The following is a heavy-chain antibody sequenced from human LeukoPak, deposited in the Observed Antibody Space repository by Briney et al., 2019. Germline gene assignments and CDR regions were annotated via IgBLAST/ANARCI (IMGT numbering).Heavy chain of an antibody. V-gene: IGHV3-21*01. CDR3: ARVTIFGVATSYGMDV. CDR1: GFTFSSYS. Sequence: GGSLRLSCAASGFTFSSYSMNWVRQAPGKGLEWVSSISSSSSYIYYADSVKGRFTISRDNAKNSLYLQMNSLRAEDTAVYYCARVTIFGVATSYGMDVWGQGTTVTVSS. D-gene: IGHD3-3*01. J-gene: IGHJ6*02. CDR2: ISSSSSYI.